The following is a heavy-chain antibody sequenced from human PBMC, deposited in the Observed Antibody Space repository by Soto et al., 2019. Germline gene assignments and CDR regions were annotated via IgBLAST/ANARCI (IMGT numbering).Heavy chain of an antibody. D-gene: IGHD3-9*01. Sequence: GGSLRLSCTASGFTFGDYAMSWFRQAPGKGLEWVGFIRSKAYGGTTEYAASVKGRFTISRDDSKSIAYLQMNSLKTEDTAVYYCTPETGYYSPPVVVWGQGTTVTVSS. CDR1: GFTFGDYA. V-gene: IGHV3-49*03. CDR3: TPETGYYSPPVVV. J-gene: IGHJ6*02. CDR2: IRSKAYGGTT.